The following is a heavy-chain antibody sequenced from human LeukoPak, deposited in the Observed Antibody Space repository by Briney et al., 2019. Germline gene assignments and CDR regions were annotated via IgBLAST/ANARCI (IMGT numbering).Heavy chain of an antibody. J-gene: IGHJ4*02. CDR3: ARGVASYYYDSSGYYYHYYFDY. Sequence: GGSLRLSCAASGFTVSSNYMSWVRQAPGKGLEWVSVIYSGGSTYYADSVKGRFIISRHNSKNTLYLQMNSLRAEDTAVYYCARGVASYYYDSSGYYYHYYFDYWGQGTLVTVSS. CDR1: GFTVSSNY. D-gene: IGHD3-22*01. CDR2: IYSGGST. V-gene: IGHV3-53*04.